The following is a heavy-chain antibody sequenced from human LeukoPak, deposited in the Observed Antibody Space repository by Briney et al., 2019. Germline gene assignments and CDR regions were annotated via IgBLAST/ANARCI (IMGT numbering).Heavy chain of an antibody. V-gene: IGHV1-69*01. J-gene: IGHJ4*02. CDR1: GGTFSSYA. CDR2: IIPIFGTA. Sequence: SVKVSCKASGGTFSSYAISWVRQAPGQGLEWMGGIIPIFGTANYAQKFQGRVTITADESTSTAYMELSSLRSEDTAVYYCARDRSDTSSYYSHWGQGTLVTVSS. D-gene: IGHD3-22*01. CDR3: ARDRSDTSSYYSH.